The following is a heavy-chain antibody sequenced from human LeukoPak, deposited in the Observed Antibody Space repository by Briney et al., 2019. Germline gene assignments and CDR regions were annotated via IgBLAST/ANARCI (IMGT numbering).Heavy chain of an antibody. J-gene: IGHJ4*02. CDR2: ISSSSSYI. V-gene: IGHV3-21*01. CDR1: GFTFSSYS. Sequence: GGSLRLSCAASGFTFSSYSMNWVRQAPGKGLEWVSSISSSSSYIYYADSVKGRFTISRDNAKNSLYLQMNSLRAEDTAVYYCVRTGIAAAGIDYWGQGTLVTVSS. D-gene: IGHD6-13*01. CDR3: VRTGIAAAGIDY.